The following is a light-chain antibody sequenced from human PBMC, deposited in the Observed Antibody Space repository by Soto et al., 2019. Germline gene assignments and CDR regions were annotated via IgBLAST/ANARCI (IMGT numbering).Light chain of an antibody. CDR1: QSVTNF. CDR2: DAS. Sequence: IVLTQSPATLSLSSGERATLSCRASQSVTNFLAWYQQKPGQPPRLLIYDASIRAAGFPARFSGSGSGTDFTLTINNLEPEDFALYFCQQRSSWPLTFGGGTKVEI. J-gene: IGKJ4*01. V-gene: IGKV3-11*01. CDR3: QQRSSWPLT.